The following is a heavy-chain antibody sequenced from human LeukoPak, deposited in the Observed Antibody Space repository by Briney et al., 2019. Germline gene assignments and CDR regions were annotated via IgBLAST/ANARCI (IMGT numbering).Heavy chain of an antibody. CDR1: GFTFSSFA. J-gene: IGHJ4*02. V-gene: IGHV3-30-3*01. CDR2: ISYDGSNK. CDR3: ARAPGLGSGSAFDS. Sequence: GRSLRLSCAASGFTFSSFAMHWVRQAPGKGLEWVAVISYDGSNKYYADSVKGRFTISRDNAKNTLYLRMNSLRPGDTAVYYCARAPGLGSGSAFDSWGQGTLVTVSS. D-gene: IGHD3-10*01.